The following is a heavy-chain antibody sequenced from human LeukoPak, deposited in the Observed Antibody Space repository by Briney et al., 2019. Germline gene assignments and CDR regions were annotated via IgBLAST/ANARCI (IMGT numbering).Heavy chain of an antibody. J-gene: IGHJ6*02. V-gene: IGHV3-23*01. Sequence: GGSLRLSCAASKFAFSSYAMSWVRQAPGKGLEWVSAISGSGGSTYYADSVKGRFTISRDNSKNTLYLQMNSLRAEDTAVYYCAKLYCSGGSCYSSYYYYGMDVWGQGTTVTVSS. CDR1: KFAFSSYA. D-gene: IGHD2-15*01. CDR2: ISGSGGST. CDR3: AKLYCSGGSCYSSYYYYGMDV.